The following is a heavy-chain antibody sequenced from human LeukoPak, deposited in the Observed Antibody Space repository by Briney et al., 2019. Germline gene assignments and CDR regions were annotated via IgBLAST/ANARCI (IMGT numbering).Heavy chain of an antibody. CDR3: AKNYDYIWGSYPSAFDI. V-gene: IGHV3-23*01. J-gene: IGHJ3*02. CDR1: GFTFSSYA. CDR2: ISGSGCST. D-gene: IGHD3-16*02. Sequence: GGSLRLSCAASGFTFSSYAMSWVRQAPAKGLEWVSAISGSGCSTYYADSVKGRFTISRDNSKNTLYLQMNSLRAEDTAVYYCAKNYDYIWGSYPSAFDIWGQGTMVTVSS.